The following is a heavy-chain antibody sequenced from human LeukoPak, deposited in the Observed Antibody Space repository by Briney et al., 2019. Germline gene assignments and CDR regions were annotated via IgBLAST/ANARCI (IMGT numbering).Heavy chain of an antibody. CDR2: IYYSGST. V-gene: IGHV4-39*01. Sequence: SETLSLTCTVSGGSISSYYWGWIRQPPGKGLEWIGTIYYSGSTYYNPSLKSRVTISVDTSKNQFSLKLSSVTAADTAVYYCARNCPRSEVWGAFDIWGQGTMVTVSS. D-gene: IGHD1-26*01. CDR1: GGSISSYY. J-gene: IGHJ3*02. CDR3: ARNCPRSEVWGAFDI.